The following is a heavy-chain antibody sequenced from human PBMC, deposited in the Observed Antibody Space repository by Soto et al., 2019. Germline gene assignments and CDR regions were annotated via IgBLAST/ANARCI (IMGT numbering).Heavy chain of an antibody. CDR1: GFTFSSYG. CDR3: AKTPDVDTAMGYYYYYGMDV. D-gene: IGHD5-18*01. CDR2: ISYDGSNK. J-gene: IGHJ6*02. Sequence: QVQLVESGGGVVQPGRSLRLSCAASGFTFSSYGMHWVRQAPGKGLEWVAVISYDGSNKYYADSVKGRFTISRDNSKRTLYRQINSLRAEETVVYYCAKTPDVDTAMGYYYYYGMDVWGQGTTVTVSS. V-gene: IGHV3-30*18.